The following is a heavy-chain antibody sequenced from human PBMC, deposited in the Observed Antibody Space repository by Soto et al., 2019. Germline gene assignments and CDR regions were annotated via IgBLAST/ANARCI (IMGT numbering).Heavy chain of an antibody. V-gene: IGHV3-53*01. CDR3: ARRGGGNSASPGWYFDL. D-gene: IGHD2-21*02. Sequence: EVQLVESGGGLIQPGGSLRLSCAASGFTVSSNYMSWVRQAPGKGLEWVSVIYSGGSTYYADSVKGRFTISRDNSKNTLYLQMNSLRAEDTAVYYCARRGGGNSASPGWYFDLWGRGTLVTVSS. J-gene: IGHJ2*01. CDR2: IYSGGST. CDR1: GFTVSSNY.